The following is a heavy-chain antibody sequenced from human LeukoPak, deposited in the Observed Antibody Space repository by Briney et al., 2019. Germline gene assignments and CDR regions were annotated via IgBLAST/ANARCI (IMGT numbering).Heavy chain of an antibody. D-gene: IGHD2-15*01. J-gene: IGHJ4*02. CDR3: AKGHRGGYCSGGSCYLPFDY. Sequence: GGSLRLSCVASGFTFSNYAMSWVRQAPGKGLEWVSAISGSGGSTYYADSVKGRFTISRDNSKNTLYLQMNSLRAEDTAVYYCAKGHRGGYCSGGSCYLPFDYWGQGTLVTVSS. CDR1: GFTFSNYA. V-gene: IGHV3-23*01. CDR2: ISGSGGST.